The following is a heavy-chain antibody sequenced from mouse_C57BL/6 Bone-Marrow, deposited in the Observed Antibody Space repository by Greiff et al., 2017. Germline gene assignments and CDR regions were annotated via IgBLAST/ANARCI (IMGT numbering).Heavy chain of an antibody. Sequence: VQLQQSGPELVKPGASVKLSCKASGYTFTSYYINWVKQRPGQGLEWIGWIYPSDGSTKYNEKFKGKATLTVDTSSSTAYMELTSLTSEDSAVYFCARIAFDGSSGDWCFDVWGTGTTVTVSS. D-gene: IGHD1-1*01. CDR2: IYPSDGST. CDR1: GYTFTSYY. CDR3: ARIAFDGSSGDWCFDV. J-gene: IGHJ1*03. V-gene: IGHV1-85*01.